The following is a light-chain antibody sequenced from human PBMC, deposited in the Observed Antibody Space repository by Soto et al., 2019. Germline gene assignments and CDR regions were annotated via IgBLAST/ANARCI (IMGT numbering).Light chain of an antibody. CDR2: EVN. CDR1: SSDVGDYNY. V-gene: IGLV2-8*01. J-gene: IGLJ3*02. Sequence: QSVLTQPPAASGSPGQSVTISCTGTSSDVGDYNYVSWYQQHPDKAPKLVIYEVNKRPSGVPDRFSGSKSGNTASLTVAVLRHEDEADYYCSSYADSNNWVFGGGTKLTVL. CDR3: SSYADSNNWV.